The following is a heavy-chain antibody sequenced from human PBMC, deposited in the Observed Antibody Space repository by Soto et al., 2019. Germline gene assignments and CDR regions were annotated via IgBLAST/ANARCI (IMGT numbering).Heavy chain of an antibody. V-gene: IGHV3-30*18. D-gene: IGHD3-22*01. CDR3: AKEKNHLSGYYGY. Sequence: QVQLVGSGGGVVEPGRSLRVSCAASGFTVGSYGMQWVRQAPGKRLEWVAVIAYDGTNKYYADSVKDRFTISRDNSKTNLYLQMNSLRAEDRAVYYCAKEKNHLSGYYGYWGQGTLVIVSS. J-gene: IGHJ4*02. CDR1: GFTVGSYG. CDR2: IAYDGTNK.